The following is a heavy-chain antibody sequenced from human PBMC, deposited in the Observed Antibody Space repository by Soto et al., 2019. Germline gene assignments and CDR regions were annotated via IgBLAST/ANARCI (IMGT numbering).Heavy chain of an antibody. CDR1: GFTLSSYS. CDR2: ISSSSSTI. V-gene: IGHV3-48*02. Sequence: GGSLRLSCAASGFTLSSYSMNWVRQAPGKGLEWVSYISSSSSTIYYADSVKGRFTISRDNAKNSLYLQMNSLRDEDTAVYYCARKGGEDYYDSSGLNWFDPWGQGTLVTVSS. J-gene: IGHJ5*02. D-gene: IGHD3-22*01. CDR3: ARKGGEDYYDSSGLNWFDP.